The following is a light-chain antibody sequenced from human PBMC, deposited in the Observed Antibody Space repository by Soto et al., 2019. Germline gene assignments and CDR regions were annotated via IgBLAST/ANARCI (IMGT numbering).Light chain of an antibody. CDR3: QKYNSAPHT. V-gene: IGKV1-27*01. CDR2: AAS. Sequence: DIQMTQSPSSLSASVGDRVTITCRTSQDISNYLAWYQQKPGKVPKLLIYAASTLQSGVPSRFSGGGSGTDFSLNISSLQPEDVATYYCQKYNSAPHTFGGGTKVEI. CDR1: QDISNY. J-gene: IGKJ4*01.